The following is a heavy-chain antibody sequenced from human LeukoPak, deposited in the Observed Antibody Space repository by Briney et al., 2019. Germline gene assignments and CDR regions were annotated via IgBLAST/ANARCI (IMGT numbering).Heavy chain of an antibody. CDR1: GFTFSSYA. D-gene: IGHD4-23*01. CDR2: ISYDGSNK. V-gene: IGHV3-30*04. CDR3: ARGGGNSLDY. J-gene: IGHJ4*02. Sequence: PGGSLRLSCAASGFTFSSYAMHWVRQAPGKGLEWVAVISYDGSNKYYADSVKGRFTISRDNSKNTLYLQMNSLRAEDTAVYYCARGGGNSLDYGGQGTLVTVSS.